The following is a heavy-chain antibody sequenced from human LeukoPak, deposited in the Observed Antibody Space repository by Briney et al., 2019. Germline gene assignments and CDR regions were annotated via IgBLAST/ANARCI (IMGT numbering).Heavy chain of an antibody. Sequence: GGSLRLSCAASGFTFSSYAVHWVRQAPGKGLEWVAVISYDGSNKYYADSVKGRFTISRDNSKNTLYLQMNSLRAEDTAVYYCARVWDRGPFDYWGQGTLVTVSS. J-gene: IGHJ4*02. CDR2: ISYDGSNK. V-gene: IGHV3-30-3*01. CDR1: GFTFSSYA. CDR3: ARVWDRGPFDY. D-gene: IGHD1-26*01.